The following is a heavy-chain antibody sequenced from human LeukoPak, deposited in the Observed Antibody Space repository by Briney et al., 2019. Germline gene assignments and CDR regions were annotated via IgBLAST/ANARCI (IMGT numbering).Heavy chain of an antibody. CDR3: ATARPGSY. D-gene: IGHD1-14*01. CDR1: GFTFSSCA. J-gene: IGHJ4*02. CDR2: ISASGGTT. Sequence: GGSLRLSCAASGFTFSSCAMNWVRQAPGKGLEWVSAISASGGTTYSADSLKGRFTISRDNSKNTLYLQMNSLRAEDTAVYYCATARPGSYWGQGILVTVSS. V-gene: IGHV3-23*01.